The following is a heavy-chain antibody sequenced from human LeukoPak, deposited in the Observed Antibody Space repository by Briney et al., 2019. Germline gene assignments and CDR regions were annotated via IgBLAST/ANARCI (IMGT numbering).Heavy chain of an antibody. V-gene: IGHV3-7*05. CDR2: INQDGSQK. D-gene: IGHD1-14*01. J-gene: IGHJ4*02. Sequence: PEGSLRLSCAVSGFTFSNYWMSWVRQAPGKGLEWVANINQDGSQKYYVDSVKGRFTISRDNAKNSLYLQMNSLRADDTAVYYCARTPTTWGQGTLVTVSS. CDR3: ARTPTT. CDR1: GFTFSNYW.